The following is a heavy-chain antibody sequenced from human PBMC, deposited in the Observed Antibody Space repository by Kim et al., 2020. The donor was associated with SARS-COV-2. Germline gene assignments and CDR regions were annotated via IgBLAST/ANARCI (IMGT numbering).Heavy chain of an antibody. CDR3: ARDTVSYDFGYYYYYGMDV. CDR2: IWYDGSNK. CDR1: GFTFSSYG. D-gene: IGHD3-3*01. J-gene: IGHJ6*02. Sequence: GGSLRLSCAASGFTFSSYGMPWVRQAPGKGLEWVAVIWYDGSNKYYADSVKGRFTISRDNSKNTLYLQMNSLRAEDTAVYYCARDTVSYDFGYYYYYGMDVWGQGTTVTVSS. V-gene: IGHV3-33*01.